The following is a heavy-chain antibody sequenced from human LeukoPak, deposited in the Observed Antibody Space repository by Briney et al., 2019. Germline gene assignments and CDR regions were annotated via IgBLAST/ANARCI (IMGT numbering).Heavy chain of an antibody. CDR2: ISAYNGNT. V-gene: IGHV1-18*01. CDR3: ARDWNIEMAAISFDY. CDR1: GYTFASYG. D-gene: IGHD5-24*01. Sequence: ASVKVSCKASGYTFASYGISWVRQPPGQGLEWMGWISAYNGNTNYAQKLQGRVTMTTDTSTSTAYMELRSLRSDDTAVYYCARDWNIEMAAISFDYWGQGTLVTVSS. J-gene: IGHJ4*02.